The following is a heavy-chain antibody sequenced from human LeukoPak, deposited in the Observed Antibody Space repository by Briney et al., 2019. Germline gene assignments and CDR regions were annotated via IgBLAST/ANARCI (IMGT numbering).Heavy chain of an antibody. CDR1: GYTFTGQY. D-gene: IGHD2-2*01. CDR3: ASYPRYTSSPPFDY. J-gene: IGHJ4*02. Sequence: ASVKVSCKAYGYTFTGQYMHWVRQAPGQGLEWMGWINPNTGDTNYAQKFQGRVTMTRDTAISTAYLELSRLASDDTAVYYCASYPRYTSSPPFDYWGQGTLVTVSS. V-gene: IGHV1-2*02. CDR2: INPNTGDT.